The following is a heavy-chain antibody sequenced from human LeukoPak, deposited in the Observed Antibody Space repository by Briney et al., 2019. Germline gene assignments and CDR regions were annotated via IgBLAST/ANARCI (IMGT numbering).Heavy chain of an antibody. CDR2: IDYSGTT. V-gene: IGHV4-59*08. CDR1: GDSISTYY. D-gene: IGHD1-26*01. CDR3: ARHGGSWTFDY. J-gene: IGHJ4*02. Sequence: SETLSLTCTVSGDSISTYYWTWIRQPPGRGLEWTGYIDYSGTTNYNPSLKSRVTMSVVTSKDQFSLKLSSVTAADTAVYYCARHGGSWTFDYWGQGILVTVSS.